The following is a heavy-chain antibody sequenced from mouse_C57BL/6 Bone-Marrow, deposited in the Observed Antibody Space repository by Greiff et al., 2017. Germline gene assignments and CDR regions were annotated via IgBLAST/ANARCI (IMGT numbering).Heavy chain of an antibody. CDR2: ISNGGGST. V-gene: IGHV5-12*01. Sequence: EVQVVESGGGLVQPGGSLKLSCAASGFTFSDYYMYWVRQTPEKRLEWVAYISNGGGSTYYPDTVKGRFTISRDHAKTTLYLQMSRLKSEDTAMYDSASFPFHDYGSRNAMDYWGQGTSVTVSS. J-gene: IGHJ4*01. D-gene: IGHD1-1*01. CDR1: GFTFSDYY. CDR3: ASFPFHDYGSRNAMDY.